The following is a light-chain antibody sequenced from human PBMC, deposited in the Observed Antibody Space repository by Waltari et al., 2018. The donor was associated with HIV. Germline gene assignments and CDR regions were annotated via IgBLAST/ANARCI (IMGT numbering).Light chain of an antibody. CDR2: SNN. CDR1: NSNIGNNP. CDR3: GAWDDSLHGPL. Sequence: QSVLTQPPSASGTPGQRVTISCSGSNSNIGNNPVEWYQQLPGPAPKLLIYSNNQRPSGVPDRCSGSKSGTSGSLAISGLQSEDEADYYCGAWDDSLHGPLFGGGTKLTVL. J-gene: IGLJ2*01. V-gene: IGLV1-44*01.